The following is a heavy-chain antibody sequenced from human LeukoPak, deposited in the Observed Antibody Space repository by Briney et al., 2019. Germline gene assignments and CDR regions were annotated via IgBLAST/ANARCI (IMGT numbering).Heavy chain of an antibody. Sequence: PSETLSLTCTVSGGSISSGGYYWSWIRQHPGKGLEWIGYIYYSGGTNYNPSLKSRVTISVDTSKNQFSLKLSSVTAADTAVYYCARSYYYDSSGYYPPDYWGQGTLVTVSS. CDR2: IYYSGGT. V-gene: IGHV4-61*08. CDR1: GGSISSGGYY. CDR3: ARSYYYDSSGYYPPDY. D-gene: IGHD3-22*01. J-gene: IGHJ4*02.